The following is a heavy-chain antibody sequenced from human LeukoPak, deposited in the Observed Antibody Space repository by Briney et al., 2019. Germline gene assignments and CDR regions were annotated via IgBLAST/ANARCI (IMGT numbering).Heavy chain of an antibody. CDR1: GFTFSSYW. V-gene: IGHV3-7*03. CDR3: ARVTALQLWLGDVGYFDY. J-gene: IGHJ4*02. D-gene: IGHD5-18*01. CDR2: IKQDGSEK. Sequence: GGSLRLSCAASGFTFSSYWMSWVRQAPGKGLEWVANIKQDGSEKYYVDSVKGRFTISRDNAKNSLYLQMNSLRAEDTAVYYCARVTALQLWLGDVGYFDYWGQGTLVTVSS.